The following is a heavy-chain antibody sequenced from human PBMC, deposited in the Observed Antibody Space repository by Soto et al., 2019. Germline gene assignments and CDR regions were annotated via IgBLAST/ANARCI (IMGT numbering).Heavy chain of an antibody. CDR1: GYTFTSYD. D-gene: IGHD1-1*01. J-gene: IGHJ4*02. Sequence: GASVKVSCKASGYTFTSYDINWVRQATGQGLEWMGWMNPNSGNTGYAQKFQGRVTMTRNTSISTAYMELSSLRSEDTAVYYCASASNWNHATYFDYWGQGTLVTVSS. V-gene: IGHV1-8*01. CDR2: MNPNSGNT. CDR3: ASASNWNHATYFDY.